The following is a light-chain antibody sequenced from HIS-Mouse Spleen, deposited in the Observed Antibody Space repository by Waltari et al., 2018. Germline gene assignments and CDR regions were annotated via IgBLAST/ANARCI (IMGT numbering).Light chain of an antibody. CDR2: EDS. V-gene: IGLV3-10*01. CDR1: ALPKKY. J-gene: IGLJ2*01. Sequence: SYELTQPPSVSVSPGQTARITCSVDALPKKYAYWYQQKSGQAPVLVIYEDSKRPSGIPERASGSSSGTMATLTISGAQVEDEADYYCYSTDSSGNHRVFGGGTKLTVL. CDR3: YSTDSSGNHRV.